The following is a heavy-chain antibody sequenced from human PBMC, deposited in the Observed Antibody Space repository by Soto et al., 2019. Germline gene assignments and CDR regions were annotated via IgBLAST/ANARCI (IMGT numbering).Heavy chain of an antibody. Sequence: GGSLRLSCAASGFTFTTYGMHWVRQAPGKGLEWVAVISNDGSKTNYADSVKGRFTISRDNSRKTVDLQMNSLRAEDTAVYYCAKDYYDSGSYSLGSYWGQGTMVTVSS. V-gene: IGHV3-30*18. CDR2: ISNDGSKT. CDR3: AKDYYDSGSYSLGSY. D-gene: IGHD3-10*01. CDR1: GFTFTTYG. J-gene: IGHJ4*02.